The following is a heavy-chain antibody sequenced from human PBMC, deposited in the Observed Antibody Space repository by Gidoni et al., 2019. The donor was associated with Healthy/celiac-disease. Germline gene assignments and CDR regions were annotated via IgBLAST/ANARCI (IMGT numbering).Heavy chain of an antibody. Sequence: QVQLVESGGGVVQPVRSLRLAWSAAGFPLSSYAMHWVRQAPGKGLEWVAVISYDGSNKYYADSVKGRFTISSDNSKNTLYLQMNSLRAEDTAVYYCARAPPPIRIVGAVDYWGQGTLVTVSS. V-gene: IGHV3-30-3*01. J-gene: IGHJ4*02. CDR2: ISYDGSNK. CDR1: GFPLSSYA. D-gene: IGHD1-26*01. CDR3: ARAPPPIRIVGAVDY.